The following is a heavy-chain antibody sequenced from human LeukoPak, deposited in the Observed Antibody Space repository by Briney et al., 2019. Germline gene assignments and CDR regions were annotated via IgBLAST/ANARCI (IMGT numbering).Heavy chain of an antibody. CDR1: GGSFSGYY. D-gene: IGHD5-18*01. CDR3: ARGQSRGYSYGYRSGAFDI. J-gene: IGHJ3*02. Sequence: AETLSLTCAVYGGSFSGYYWSWIRQPPGKGLEWIGEINHSGSTNYNPSLKSRVTISVDTSKNQFSLKLSSVTAADTAVYYCARGQSRGYSYGYRSGAFDIWGQGTMVTVSP. V-gene: IGHV4-34*01. CDR2: INHSGST.